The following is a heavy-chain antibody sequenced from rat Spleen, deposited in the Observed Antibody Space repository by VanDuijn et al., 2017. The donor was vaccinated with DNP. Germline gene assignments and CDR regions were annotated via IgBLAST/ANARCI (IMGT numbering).Heavy chain of an antibody. J-gene: IGHJ2*01. CDR1: GFNLNDYW. V-gene: IGHV4-2*01. CDR3: ARSLGAKDY. Sequence: EVKLVESGGGLVQPGRSLKLSCAASGFNLNDYWMGWVRQAPGKGLEWIGEINKDSSTMNYTPSLKNKFAISRDNGQNTLFLQMSKLGSEDTAIYYCARSLGAKDYWGQGVMVTVSS. CDR2: INKDSSTM. D-gene: IGHD5-1*01.